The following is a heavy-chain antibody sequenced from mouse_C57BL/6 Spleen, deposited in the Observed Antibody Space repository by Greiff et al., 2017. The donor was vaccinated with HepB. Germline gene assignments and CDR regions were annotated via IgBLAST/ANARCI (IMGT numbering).Heavy chain of an antibody. V-gene: IGHV1-19*01. CDR2: INPYNGGT. CDR1: GYTFTDYY. J-gene: IGHJ2*01. Sequence: EVQRVESGPVLVKPGASVKMSCKASGYTFTDYYMNWVKQSHGKSLEWIGVINPYNGGTSYNQKFKGKATLTVDKSSSTAYMELNSLTSEDSAVYYCARGGLRRGGYYFDYWGQGTTLTVSS. CDR3: ARGGLRRGGYYFDY. D-gene: IGHD2-4*01.